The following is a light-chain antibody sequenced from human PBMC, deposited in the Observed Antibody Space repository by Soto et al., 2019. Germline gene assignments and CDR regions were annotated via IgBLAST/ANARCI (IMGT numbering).Light chain of an antibody. CDR2: SAS. Sequence: IQMTQSPSSLSASVGDRVTITCRASQGVRDDVGWYQQKPGKAPKLLIYSASTLQSGVPSRFSGSGSGTDFTLTISSLQPEDFATYYCLQESNYPLTFGGGTRWISN. V-gene: IGKV1-6*01. CDR1: QGVRDD. J-gene: IGKJ4*01. CDR3: LQESNYPLT.